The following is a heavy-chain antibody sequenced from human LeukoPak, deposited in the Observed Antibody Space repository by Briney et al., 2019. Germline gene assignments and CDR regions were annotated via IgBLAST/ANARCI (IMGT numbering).Heavy chain of an antibody. CDR3: ARREKCSGGSCDRDY. CDR2: ISGSGVI. CDR1: GCPITTYY. J-gene: IGHJ4*02. D-gene: IGHD2-15*01. V-gene: IGHV4-4*07. Sequence: SETLCLTCTVSGCPITTYYLSWIRQSAGMGLEWIGCISGSGVITYNPSLKVRVTISVDTSKNQFSLKLSSVTAADTAVYDCARREKCSGGSCDRDYWGQGTLVTVSS.